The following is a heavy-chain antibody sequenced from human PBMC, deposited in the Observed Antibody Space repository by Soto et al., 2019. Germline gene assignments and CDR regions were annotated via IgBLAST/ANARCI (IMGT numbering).Heavy chain of an antibody. D-gene: IGHD2-8*02. Sequence: EVQLVASGGGLVKPGGSLRLSCAASGFTCSSYSMNWVRQAPGKGLEWVSSIRSSSSYIYYAESVKARFTISRDNAKNSLYLQMNGLRAEDTTVDYCARVGTGSPSPGAFDIWGQATMVTVSS. CDR1: GFTCSSYS. CDR3: ARVGTGSPSPGAFDI. J-gene: IGHJ3*02. CDR2: IRSSSSYI. V-gene: IGHV3-21*01.